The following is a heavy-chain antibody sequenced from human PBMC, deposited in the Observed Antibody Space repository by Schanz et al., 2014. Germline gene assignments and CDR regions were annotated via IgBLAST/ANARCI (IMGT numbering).Heavy chain of an antibody. CDR1: GFSFTTYA. V-gene: IGHV3-23*01. Sequence: EVQLSESGGGLVQPGGSLRLSCASSGFSFTTYAMSWVRQAPGKGLEWVSSISSGGGSTYYADSVKGRFTISRDNSENTLYLQMSSLRVEDTAVYYCAKDPRGDKNDRAYYFDYWGQGTLVSVSS. CDR2: ISSGGGST. D-gene: IGHD3-10*01. CDR3: AKDPRGDKNDRAYYFDY. J-gene: IGHJ4*02.